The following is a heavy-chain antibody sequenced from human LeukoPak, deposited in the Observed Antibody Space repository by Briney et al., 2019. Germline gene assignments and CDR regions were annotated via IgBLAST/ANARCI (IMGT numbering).Heavy chain of an antibody. CDR2: IHSSGYT. Sequence: SETLSLTCTVSGGSISGNYWSWIRQPPGQGLEWIAYIHSSGYTNYNPSLKSRVTISADTSNNQLSLKVTSVTAADTAMYYCTKRQGPTSGSYDYFDPWGQGALVTVSS. CDR3: TKRQGPTSGSYDYFDP. D-gene: IGHD1-26*01. J-gene: IGHJ5*02. CDR1: GGSISGNY. V-gene: IGHV4-4*09.